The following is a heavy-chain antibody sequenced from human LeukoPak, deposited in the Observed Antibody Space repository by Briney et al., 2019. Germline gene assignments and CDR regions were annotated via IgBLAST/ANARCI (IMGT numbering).Heavy chain of an antibody. CDR3: ARSYSGYDSFDY. Sequence: GSLRLSCAASGFTFNTYAMSWVRQAPGKGLEWIGYIYYSGSTNYNPSLKSRVTISVDTSKNQFSLKLSSVTAADTAVYYCARSYSGYDSFDYWGQGTLVTVSS. CDR1: GFTFNTYA. J-gene: IGHJ4*02. D-gene: IGHD5-12*01. CDR2: IYYSGST. V-gene: IGHV4-59*01.